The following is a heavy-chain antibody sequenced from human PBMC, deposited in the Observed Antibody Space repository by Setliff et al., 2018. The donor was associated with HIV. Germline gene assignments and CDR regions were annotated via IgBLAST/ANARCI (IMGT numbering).Heavy chain of an antibody. Sequence: SETLSLTCDVYGGSFSGYYWSWIRQPPGKGLEWIGEIIHSGSTNYNPSLKSRVTISVDTSKNQFSLKLSSVTAADTAVYYCARRSGWSEDYWGQGTLVTVSS. CDR2: IIHSGST. CDR1: GGSFSGYY. CDR3: ARRSGWSEDY. V-gene: IGHV4-34*12. D-gene: IGHD6-19*01. J-gene: IGHJ4*02.